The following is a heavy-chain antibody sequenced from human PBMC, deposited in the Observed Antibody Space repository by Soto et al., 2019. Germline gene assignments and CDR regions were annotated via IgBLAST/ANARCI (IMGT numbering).Heavy chain of an antibody. CDR2: ISSSSSYI. V-gene: IGHV3-21*01. D-gene: IGHD2-15*01. Sequence: EVQLVESGGGLVKPGGPLRLSCAASGFTFSSYSMNWVRQAPGKGLEWVSYISSSSSYIYYADSVKGRFTISRDNAKNSLYLQMNSLRAEDTAVYYCARVGVVVAATPSFDYWGQGTLVTVSS. CDR3: ARVGVVVAATPSFDY. J-gene: IGHJ4*02. CDR1: GFTFSSYS.